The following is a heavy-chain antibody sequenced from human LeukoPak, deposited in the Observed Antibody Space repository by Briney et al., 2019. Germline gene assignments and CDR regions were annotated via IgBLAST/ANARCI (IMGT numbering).Heavy chain of an antibody. V-gene: IGHV1-8*01. D-gene: IGHD6-19*01. CDR2: MNPNSGNT. CDR3: TRGSSGRRDN. Sequence: ATVKVSCKASVYTFTSCDINWVRQATGQGLEWMGWMNPNSGNTGYGQSFQGRITMTRDISIGTAYMELSNLTSEDTAIYYCTRGSSGRRDNWGQGTLVTVSA. J-gene: IGHJ4*02. CDR1: VYTFTSCD.